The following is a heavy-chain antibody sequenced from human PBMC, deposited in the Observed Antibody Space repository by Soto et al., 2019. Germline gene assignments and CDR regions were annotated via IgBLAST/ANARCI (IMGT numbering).Heavy chain of an antibody. CDR1: GFTFSDYA. CDR3: AKGGRQWLVTSDFNY. J-gene: IGHJ4*02. Sequence: VQLVESGGGVVQPGRSLRLSCAASGFTFSDYAMHWVRQAPGKGLEWVAVVSHDGRNTHYADSVKGRFTISRDSSKNTVSREMTSLIAEDTAVYYCAKGGRQWLVTSDFNYWGQGALVTVSS. CDR2: VSHDGRNT. D-gene: IGHD6-19*01. V-gene: IGHV3-30*18.